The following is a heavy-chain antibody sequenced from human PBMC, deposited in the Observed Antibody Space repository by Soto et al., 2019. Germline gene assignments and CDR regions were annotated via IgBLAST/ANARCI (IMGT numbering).Heavy chain of an antibody. Sequence: PSETLSLTCAVYGGSFSGYYWSWIRPPPGKGLEWIGYIYYSGSTNYNPSLKSRVTISVDTSKNQFSLKLSSVTAADTAVYYCARVAGIAAAGQTHWFDPWGQGTLVTVSS. D-gene: IGHD6-13*01. CDR1: GGSFSGYY. V-gene: IGHV4-59*01. CDR2: IYYSGST. CDR3: ARVAGIAAAGQTHWFDP. J-gene: IGHJ5*02.